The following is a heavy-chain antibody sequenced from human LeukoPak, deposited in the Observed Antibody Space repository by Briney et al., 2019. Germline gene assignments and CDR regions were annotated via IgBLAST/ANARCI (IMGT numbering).Heavy chain of an antibody. CDR1: GGSITSGGYY. Sequence: PSETLSLTCTASGGSITSGGYYWSWIRHHPGKGLEWIGYIYYSGSTHYNPSLKSRVTISVDTSKNQFSLKLSSVTAAATAVYYCAIRFYSSSSFDYWGQGTLVTVSS. CDR3: AIRFYSSSSFDY. D-gene: IGHD6-6*01. J-gene: IGHJ4*02. V-gene: IGHV4-31*03. CDR2: IYYSGST.